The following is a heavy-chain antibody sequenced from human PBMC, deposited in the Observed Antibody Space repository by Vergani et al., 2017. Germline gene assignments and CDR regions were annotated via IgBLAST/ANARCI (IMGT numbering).Heavy chain of an antibody. D-gene: IGHD6-13*01. CDR3: ASLGRSGPGSWVASNAFDI. J-gene: IGHJ3*02. CDR1: GGSISSSSYY. CDR2: IYYSGST. Sequence: QLQLQESGPGLVKPSETLSLTCTVSGGSISSSSYYWSWIRQPPGKGLEWIGYIYYSGSTNYNPSLKSRVTISVDTSKNQFSLKLSSVTAADTAVYYCASLGRSGPGSWVASNAFDIWGQGTMVTVSS. V-gene: IGHV4-61*01.